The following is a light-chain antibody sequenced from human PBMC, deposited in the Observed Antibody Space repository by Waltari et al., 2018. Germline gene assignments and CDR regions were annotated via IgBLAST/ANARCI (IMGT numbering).Light chain of an antibody. V-gene: IGKV1-39*01. Sequence: DIQMTQSPSSLSASVGDRVTITCRASQSLKTYLNWYQQTPGRAPTLLIYGVSNVESGVPSRFSGSGSGTDFTLTIINLQPEDFATYFCQQTHTNPTTFGQGTKVEV. CDR3: QQTHTNPTT. CDR1: QSLKTY. CDR2: GVS. J-gene: IGKJ1*01.